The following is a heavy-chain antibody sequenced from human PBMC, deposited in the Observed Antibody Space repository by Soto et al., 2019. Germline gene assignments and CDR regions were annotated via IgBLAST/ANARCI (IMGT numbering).Heavy chain of an antibody. D-gene: IGHD5-18*01. CDR2: IYYSGST. V-gene: IGHV4-59*01. CDR3: VKDRHGYAYGSEY. Sequence: SSETLSLTCSGSGGSISRDDWSWSRQPPGKGLEWIGYIYYSGSTNYNPSLKSRVTISVDTSKNQFSLKLSSVTAADTAVYYCVKDRHGYAYGSEYWGQGIPVTVS. J-gene: IGHJ4*02. CDR1: GGSISRDD.